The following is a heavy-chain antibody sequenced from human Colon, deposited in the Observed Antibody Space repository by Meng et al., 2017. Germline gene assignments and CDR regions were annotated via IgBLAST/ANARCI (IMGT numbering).Heavy chain of an antibody. CDR2: IYYSGST. CDR3: ARDRKHYGERGWFDP. D-gene: IGHD4-17*01. Sequence: GLLPESCLVPVKPSQTLSLTCTVSGGSISSGDYYLSWIRQPPGKGLEWIGYIYYSGSTYSNASLKSRVTISIDRSKNQFSLKLSSVTAADTAVYYCARDRKHYGERGWFDPWGQGTLVTVSS. J-gene: IGHJ5*02. CDR1: GGSISSGDYY. V-gene: IGHV4-30-4*01.